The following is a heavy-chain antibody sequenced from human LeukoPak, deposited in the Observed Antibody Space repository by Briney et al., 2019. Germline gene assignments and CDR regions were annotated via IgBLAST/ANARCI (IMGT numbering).Heavy chain of an antibody. CDR3: ARGPPLFDP. J-gene: IGHJ5*02. V-gene: IGHV3-33*01. CDR1: GFTFNIYG. CDR2: IWYDGSKK. Sequence: GGSLRLSCAASGFTFNIYGMHWVRQAPGKGLEWVAFIWYDGSKKYYADSVKGRFTISRDNTKNSLYLQMNSLRAEDTGVYYCARGPPLFDPWGQGTLVAVSS.